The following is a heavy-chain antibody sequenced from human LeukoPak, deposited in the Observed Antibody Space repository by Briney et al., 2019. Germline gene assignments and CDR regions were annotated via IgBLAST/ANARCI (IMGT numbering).Heavy chain of an antibody. CDR2: ISYDGSNK. D-gene: IGHD3-3*01. CDR3: AKCIRITIFGVVITGMDV. Sequence: GGSLRLSCAASGFTFSSYAMHWVRQAPGKGLEWVAVISYDGSNKYYADSVKGRFTISRDNSKNTLYLQMNSLRAEDTAVYYCAKCIRITIFGVVITGMDVWGKGTTVTVSS. V-gene: IGHV3-30*04. J-gene: IGHJ6*03. CDR1: GFTFSSYA.